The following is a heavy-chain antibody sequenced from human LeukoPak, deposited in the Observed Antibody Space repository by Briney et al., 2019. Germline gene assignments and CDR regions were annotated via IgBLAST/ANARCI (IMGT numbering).Heavy chain of an antibody. CDR3: AREAGYCSGGSCYPAEVYYYYMDV. J-gene: IGHJ6*03. V-gene: IGHV3-21*01. CDR2: ISSNSSYI. Sequence: GGSLRLSCAASGFTFSSYSMNWVRQAPGKGLEWVSSISSNSSYIYYADSVKGRFTISRDNAKNSLYLQMNSLRAEDTAVYYCAREAGYCSGGSCYPAEVYYYYMDVRGKGTTVTVSS. CDR1: GFTFSSYS. D-gene: IGHD2-15*01.